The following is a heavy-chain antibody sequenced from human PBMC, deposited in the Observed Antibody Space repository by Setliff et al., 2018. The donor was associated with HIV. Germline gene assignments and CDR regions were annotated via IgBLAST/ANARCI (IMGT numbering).Heavy chain of an antibody. J-gene: IGHJ4*02. CDR2: IYHSGST. CDR3: ASSLFGGAKTYFDY. CDR1: GYSISSGYY. D-gene: IGHD3-16*01. V-gene: IGHV4-38-2*02. Sequence: PSETLSLTCTVSGYSISSGYYWGWIRQPPGKGLEWIGSIYHSGSTYYNPSLKSRVTTSVDTSKNQFSLKLSSVTAADTAVYYCASSLFGGAKTYFDYWGQGTLVTVSS.